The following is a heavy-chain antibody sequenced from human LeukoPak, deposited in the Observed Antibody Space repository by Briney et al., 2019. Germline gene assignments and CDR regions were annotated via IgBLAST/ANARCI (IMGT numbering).Heavy chain of an antibody. CDR2: ISGSGGST. V-gene: IGHV3-23*01. CDR1: GFTFSSYA. CDR3: ARDLLGAVLYFDY. J-gene: IGHJ4*02. D-gene: IGHD1-26*01. Sequence: GGSLRLSCAASGFTFSSYAMSWVRQAPGKGLEWVSAISGSGGSTYYADSVKGRFTISRDNSKNTLYLQINSLRVEDTAVYYCARDLLGAVLYFDYWGQGALVTVSS.